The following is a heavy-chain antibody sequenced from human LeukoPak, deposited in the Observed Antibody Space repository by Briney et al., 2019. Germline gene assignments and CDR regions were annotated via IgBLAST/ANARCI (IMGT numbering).Heavy chain of an antibody. CDR2: MNPNSGNT. V-gene: IGHV1-8*02. CDR1: GYTFTSYD. D-gene: IGHD1-26*01. Sequence: GASVKVSCKASGYTFTSYDINWVRQATGQGLEWMGWMNPNSGNTGYAQKFQGRVTMTRDTSISTAYMELSRLRSDDTAVYYCAKDWDYYYYYYMDVWGKGTTVTVSS. CDR3: AKDWDYYYYYYMDV. J-gene: IGHJ6*03.